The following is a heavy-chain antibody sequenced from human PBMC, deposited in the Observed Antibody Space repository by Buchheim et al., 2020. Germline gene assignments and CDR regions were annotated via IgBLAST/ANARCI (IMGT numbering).Heavy chain of an antibody. Sequence: EVQLVESGGGLVQPGGSLRLSCAASGFTFTSYWMNWVRQAPGKGLEWVADIKQDGSEKNYVDSMKGRFTISRDNAKNSLYLQMNSLRAEDTAVYYCARVRYNSGSDYWGQGTL. CDR3: ARVRYNSGSDY. D-gene: IGHD6-19*01. CDR1: GFTFTSYW. J-gene: IGHJ4*02. V-gene: IGHV3-7*01. CDR2: IKQDGSEK.